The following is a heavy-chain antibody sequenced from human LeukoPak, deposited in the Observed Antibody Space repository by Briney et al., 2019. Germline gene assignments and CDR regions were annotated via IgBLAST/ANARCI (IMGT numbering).Heavy chain of an antibody. CDR2: ISYSGSM. Sequence: SETLSLTCTVSGDSISSSSYYWGWIRQPPGKGLEWIGSISYSGSMYYNPSLKSRVTISVDTSKNQFSLKLSSVTAADTAVYYCARRSGSGYYFFDYWGQGTLVAVSS. V-gene: IGHV4-39*01. J-gene: IGHJ4*02. CDR1: GDSISSSSYY. D-gene: IGHD3-22*01. CDR3: ARRSGSGYYFFDY.